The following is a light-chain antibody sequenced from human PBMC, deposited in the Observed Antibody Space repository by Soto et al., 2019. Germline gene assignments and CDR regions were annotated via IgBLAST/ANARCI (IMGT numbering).Light chain of an antibody. Sequence: QSALTQPASVSGSPGQSITISCTGTSSDLGGYNYVSWYQHHPGKAPKLMIYQVSNRPSGVSNRFSGSKSGNTASLTVSGLQAEDEADYYCSSYAGSNNLYVFGTGTKLTVL. CDR1: SSDLGGYNY. J-gene: IGLJ1*01. CDR2: QVS. V-gene: IGLV2-14*01. CDR3: SSYAGSNNLYV.